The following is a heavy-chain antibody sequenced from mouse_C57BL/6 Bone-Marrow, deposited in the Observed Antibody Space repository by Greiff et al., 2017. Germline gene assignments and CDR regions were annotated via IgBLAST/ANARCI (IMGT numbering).Heavy chain of an antibody. Sequence: QVQLQQPGAELVKPGASVKMSCKASGYTFTSYWITWVKQRPGQGLEWIGDIYPGSGSTNYNEKFKSKATLTVDTSSSTAYMQLSSLTSEDSAVYYCARRGTAQAHSYSFVYWGQGTPLTESS. V-gene: IGHV1-55*01. D-gene: IGHD3-2*02. CDR2: IYPGSGST. CDR1: GYTFTSYW. CDR3: ARRGTAQAHSYSFVY. J-gene: IGHJ2*01.